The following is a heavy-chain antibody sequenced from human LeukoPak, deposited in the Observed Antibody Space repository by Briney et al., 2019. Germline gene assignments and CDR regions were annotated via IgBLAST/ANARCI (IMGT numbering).Heavy chain of an antibody. J-gene: IGHJ4*02. CDR3: ARDYYGASPLDY. CDR1: GFTFTTYS. V-gene: IGHV3-48*02. D-gene: IGHD3-22*01. Sequence: GGSLRLSCAPSGFTFTTYSMNWVPQAPEKGLEWVSYISSSRNTIYYADSVKGRFTISRDNAKNSLYLHINSMRDEDTAVYYCARDYYGASPLDYWGQGTLVTVSS. CDR2: ISSSRNTI.